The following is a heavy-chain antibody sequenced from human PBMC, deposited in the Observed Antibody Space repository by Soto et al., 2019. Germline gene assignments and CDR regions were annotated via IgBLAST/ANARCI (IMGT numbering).Heavy chain of an antibody. CDR2: IYYSGST. Sequence: SETLSLTCTVSGGSISSSSYYWGWIRQPPGKGLEWIGSIYYSGSTYYNPSLKSRVTISVDTSKNQFSLKLSSVTAADTAVYYCARAAPRECSGGSCYSGRDDWGQGTLVTVSS. CDR1: GGSISSSSYY. V-gene: IGHV4-39*01. CDR3: ARAAPRECSGGSCYSGRDD. D-gene: IGHD2-15*01. J-gene: IGHJ4*02.